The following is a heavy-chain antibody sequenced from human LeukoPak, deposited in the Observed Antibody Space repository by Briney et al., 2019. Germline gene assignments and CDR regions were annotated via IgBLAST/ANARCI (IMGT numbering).Heavy chain of an antibody. J-gene: IGHJ5*02. Sequence: KPSETLSLTCAVYGGSFSGYYWSWIRQPPGKGLEWIGEINHSGSTNYNPSLKSRVTISVDTSKNQFSLKLSSVTAADTAVYYCARRRRSLDPWGQGTLVTVSS. CDR3: ARRRRSLDP. V-gene: IGHV4-34*01. CDR1: GGSFSGYY. CDR2: INHSGST.